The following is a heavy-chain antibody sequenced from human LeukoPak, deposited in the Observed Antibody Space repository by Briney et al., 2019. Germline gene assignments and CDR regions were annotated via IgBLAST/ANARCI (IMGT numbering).Heavy chain of an antibody. CDR2: IDDSVIT. Sequence: KPSETLSLTCTGQVGTISNYAGSWIRQPPGKGLERIGNIDDSVITNYNPSLRSRASISVATSKNKFSLKLSSVTAADTAVYYCVRDSMEPGYSYGFYYYYMDVWGKGTTVTVSS. CDR1: VGTISNYA. J-gene: IGHJ6*03. CDR3: VRDSMEPGYSYGFYYYYMDV. V-gene: IGHV4-59*12. D-gene: IGHD5-18*01.